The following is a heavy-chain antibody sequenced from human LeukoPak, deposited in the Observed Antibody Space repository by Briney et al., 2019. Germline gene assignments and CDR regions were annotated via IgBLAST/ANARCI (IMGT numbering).Heavy chain of an antibody. J-gene: IGHJ4*02. CDR3: ASSPSSSSYDY. D-gene: IGHD6-13*01. CDR1: GGSFSGYY. V-gene: IGHV4-59*01. Sequence: PSETLSLTCAVYGGSFSGYYWSWIRQPPGKGLEWIGYIYYSGSTNYNPSLKSRVTISVDTSKNQFSLKLSSVTAADTAVYYCASSPSSSSYDYWGQGTLVTVSS. CDR2: IYYSGST.